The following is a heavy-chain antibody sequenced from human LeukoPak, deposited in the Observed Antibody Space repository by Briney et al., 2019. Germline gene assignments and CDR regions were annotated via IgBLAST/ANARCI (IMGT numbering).Heavy chain of an antibody. Sequence: SVKASCKASGYTFTGYYMHWVRQAPGQGLEWMGGIIPIFGTANYAQKFQGRVTITTDESTSTAYMELSSLRSEDTAVYYCAGRLRDGIFGVVTRFDPWGQGTLVTVSS. CDR2: IIPIFGTA. J-gene: IGHJ5*02. CDR3: AGRLRDGIFGVVTRFDP. CDR1: GYTFTGYY. V-gene: IGHV1-69*05. D-gene: IGHD3-3*01.